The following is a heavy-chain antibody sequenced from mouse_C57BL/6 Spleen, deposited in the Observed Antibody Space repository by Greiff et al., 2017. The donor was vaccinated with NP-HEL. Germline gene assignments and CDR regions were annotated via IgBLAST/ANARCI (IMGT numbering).Heavy chain of an antibody. J-gene: IGHJ2*01. CDR1: GYTFTSYW. CDR2: IYPGSGST. V-gene: IGHV1-55*01. D-gene: IGHD1-1*01. Sequence: QVQLQQSGAELVKPGASVKMSCKASGYTFTSYWITWVKQRPGQGLEWIGDIYPGSGSTNYNEKFKSKATLTVDTSSSTAYMQLSSLTSEDSAVYYCARGRDYYGSSYGDYWGQGTTLTVSS. CDR3: ARGRDYYGSSYGDY.